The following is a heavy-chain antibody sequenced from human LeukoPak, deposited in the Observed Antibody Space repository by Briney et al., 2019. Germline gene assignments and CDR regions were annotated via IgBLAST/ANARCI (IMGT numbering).Heavy chain of an antibody. CDR3: AKAASGFGYYYGMDV. Sequence: GGSLRLSCAASGVTFSSDGMHWVRQAPGKGLEWGAVISHDGSNKYYADSVKGRFTISRDNSKNTLYLQMNSLRAEDTAVYYCAKAASGFGYYYGMDVWGKGTTVTVSS. V-gene: IGHV3-30*18. CDR2: ISHDGSNK. D-gene: IGHD3-3*01. J-gene: IGHJ6*04. CDR1: GVTFSSDG.